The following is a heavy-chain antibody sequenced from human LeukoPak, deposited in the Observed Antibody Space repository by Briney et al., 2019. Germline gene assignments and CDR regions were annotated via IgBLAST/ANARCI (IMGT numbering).Heavy chain of an antibody. CDR2: ISSNSRNI. CDR1: GFSFSSHT. CDR3: ASSRGFDY. Sequence: PGGSLRLSCAASGFSFSSHTMSWGRQAPGKGLEWVSSISSNSRNIYYADSVKGRFTISRDNAKNSLYLQMNSLRAEDTAVYFCASSRGFDYWGRGTLVTVSS. D-gene: IGHD3-10*01. V-gene: IGHV3-21*01. J-gene: IGHJ4*02.